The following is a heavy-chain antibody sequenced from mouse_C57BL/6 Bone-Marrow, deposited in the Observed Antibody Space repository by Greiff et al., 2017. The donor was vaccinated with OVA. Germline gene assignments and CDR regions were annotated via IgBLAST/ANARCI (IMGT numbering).Heavy chain of an antibody. Sequence: VQLQQSGAELAKPGASVKMSCKASGYTFTSYTMHWVKQRPGQGLEWIGYINPSSGYTKYNQKFKDKATLTADKSSSTAYMQLRSLTSEDSGVYYCARQFIMDPLDYWGQGTTLTVSS. CDR3: ARQFIMDPLDY. CDR1: GYTFTSYT. J-gene: IGHJ2*01. CDR2: INPSSGYT. V-gene: IGHV1-4*01. D-gene: IGHD1-1*01.